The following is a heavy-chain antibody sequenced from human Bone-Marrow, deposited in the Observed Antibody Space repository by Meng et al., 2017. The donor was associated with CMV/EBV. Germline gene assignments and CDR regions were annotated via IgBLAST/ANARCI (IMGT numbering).Heavy chain of an antibody. Sequence: ASVKVSCKASGYTFTSYDINWVRQATGQGLEWMGWMNPNSGNTGYAQKFQGRVTITRNTSISTAYMELSSLRSEDTAVYYCATVSRAGGAVYGMDVWGQGTTVTVSS. J-gene: IGHJ6*02. CDR1: GYTFTSYD. CDR3: ATVSRAGGAVYGMDV. CDR2: MNPNSGNT. V-gene: IGHV1-8*03. D-gene: IGHD3-16*01.